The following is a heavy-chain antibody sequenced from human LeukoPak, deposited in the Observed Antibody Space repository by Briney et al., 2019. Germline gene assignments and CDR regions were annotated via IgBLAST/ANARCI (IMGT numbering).Heavy chain of an antibody. CDR2: IYYSGTT. CDR3: AKSGGDFWSGYWFDP. J-gene: IGHJ5*02. V-gene: IGHV4-39*01. D-gene: IGHD3-3*01. CDR1: GGSISSSNYY. Sequence: SETLSLTCTVSGGSISSSNYYWGWIRQPPGKGLEWIGNIYYSGTTYHNPSLKSQFTIVVDTSKNQFSLKLSSVTAADTAVYYCAKSGGDFWSGYWFDPWGQGTLVTVPS.